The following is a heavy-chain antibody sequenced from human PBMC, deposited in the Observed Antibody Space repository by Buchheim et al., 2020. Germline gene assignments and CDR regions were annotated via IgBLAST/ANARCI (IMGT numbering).Heavy chain of an antibody. Sequence: EVQLVESGGGLVQPGGSLRLSCAASGFTFSSYWMSWVRQAPGKGLEWVANIKQDGSEKYYVDSVKGRFTISRDNAKNSLYLQMNSLRAEDTAVYYCARETHQYYDFWSGYYPIVEYNWFDPWGQGTL. J-gene: IGHJ5*02. CDR2: IKQDGSEK. D-gene: IGHD3-3*01. V-gene: IGHV3-7*01. CDR1: GFTFSSYW. CDR3: ARETHQYYDFWSGYYPIVEYNWFDP.